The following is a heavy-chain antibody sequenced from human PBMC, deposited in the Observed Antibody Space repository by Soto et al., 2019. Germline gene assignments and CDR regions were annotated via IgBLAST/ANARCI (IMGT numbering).Heavy chain of an antibody. Sequence: GTLSLTVIVSGCPVGGGAYYRSWIRQPPGSALEWIGYIQYSGETNYHSSLKRRVTISVDRSRNRFSLKLTSVTAADTAFSYCARHDSADRTFELWGQGQKVSVS. J-gene: IGHJ3*01. V-gene: IGHV4-61*08. CDR1: GCPVGGGAYY. CDR3: ARHDSADRTFEL. D-gene: IGHD3-22*01. CDR2: IQYSGET.